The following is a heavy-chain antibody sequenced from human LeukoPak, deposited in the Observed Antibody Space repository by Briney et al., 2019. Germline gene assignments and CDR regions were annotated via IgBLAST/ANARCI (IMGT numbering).Heavy chain of an antibody. CDR1: GFTVSSNY. CDR3: ARDSPIVGAISD. CDR2: VYSGGST. J-gene: IGHJ4*02. V-gene: IGHV3-53*01. Sequence: GGSLRLSCAASGFTVSSNYMSWVRQAPGKGLEWVSVVYSGGSTYYADSVKGRFTISRDNSKNTLYLQMNSLRAEDTAVYYCARDSPIVGAISDWGQGTLVTVSS. D-gene: IGHD1-26*01.